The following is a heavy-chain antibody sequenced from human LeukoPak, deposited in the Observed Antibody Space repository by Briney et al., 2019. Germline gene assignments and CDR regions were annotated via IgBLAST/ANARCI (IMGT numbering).Heavy chain of an antibody. CDR3: AKDNEEVWSGPKGLFDY. J-gene: IGHJ4*02. CDR1: GFTLSSYA. D-gene: IGHD3-3*01. CDR2: ISGSGGST. Sequence: GGSLRLSCAASGFTLSSYAMSWVRQAPGKGLEWVSAISGSGGSTYYADSVKGRFTISRDNSKNTLYLQMNSLRAEDTAVYYCAKDNEEVWSGPKGLFDYWGQATLVTVSS. V-gene: IGHV3-23*01.